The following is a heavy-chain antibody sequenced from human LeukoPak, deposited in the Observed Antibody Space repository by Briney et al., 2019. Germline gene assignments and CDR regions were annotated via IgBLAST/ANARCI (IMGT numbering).Heavy chain of an antibody. Sequence: GASVKVSCKASGYTFTSCDINWVRQATAQGIEWMGWMNPNSGNTGYGQSFQGRITMTRDISIGTAYMELSNLTSEDTAIYYCTRGSRGRRVNWGQGTLVTVSA. V-gene: IGHV1-8*01. CDR3: TRGSRGRRVN. CDR1: GYTFTSCD. CDR2: MNPNSGNT. J-gene: IGHJ4*02. D-gene: IGHD5-12*01.